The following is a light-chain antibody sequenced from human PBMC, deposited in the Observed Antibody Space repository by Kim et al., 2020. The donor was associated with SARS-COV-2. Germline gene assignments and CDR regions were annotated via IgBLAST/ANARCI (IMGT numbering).Light chain of an antibody. Sequence: ESPGQTASITCSGDKLGDKYACWYQQKPGQSPVLVIYQDSKRPSGIPERFSGSNSGNTATLTISGTQAMDEADYYCQAWDSSTAVFGGGTKVTVL. CDR1: KLGDKY. V-gene: IGLV3-1*01. CDR2: QDS. CDR3: QAWDSSTAV. J-gene: IGLJ3*02.